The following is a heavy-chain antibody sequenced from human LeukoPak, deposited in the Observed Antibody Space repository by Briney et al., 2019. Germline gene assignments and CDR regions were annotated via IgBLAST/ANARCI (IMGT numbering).Heavy chain of an antibody. D-gene: IGHD2-15*01. J-gene: IGHJ5*02. CDR3: ARRGSSPHRNWFDP. CDR1: GYTFTSYG. CDR2: ISAYNGNT. V-gene: IGHV1-18*01. Sequence: ASVEVSCKASGYTFTSYGISWVRQAPGQGLEWMGWISAYNGNTNYAQKLQGRVTMTTDTSTSTAYMELRSLRSDDTAVYYCARRGSSPHRNWFDPWGQGTLVTVSS.